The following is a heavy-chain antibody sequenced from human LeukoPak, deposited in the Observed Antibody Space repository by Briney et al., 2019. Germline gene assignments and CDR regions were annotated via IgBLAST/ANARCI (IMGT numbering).Heavy chain of an antibody. CDR1: GYTFTGYY. CDR3: ARGRDSSGYYYSDAFDI. CDR2: INPNSGGT. D-gene: IGHD3-22*01. V-gene: IGHV1-2*02. Sequence: GASVKVSYKASGYTFTGYYMHWVRQAPGQGLEWMGWINPNSGGTNYAQKFQGRVTMTRDTSISTAYMELSRLRSDDTAVYYCARGRDSSGYYYSDAFDIWGQGTMVTVSS. J-gene: IGHJ3*02.